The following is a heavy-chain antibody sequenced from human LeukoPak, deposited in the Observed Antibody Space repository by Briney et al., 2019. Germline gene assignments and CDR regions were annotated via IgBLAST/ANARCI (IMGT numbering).Heavy chain of an antibody. V-gene: IGHV4-39*07. Sequence: PSETLSLTCRVSGGSSYSRSYYWGWVRQPPGRGLEWIGRIYIRGYTKYNPSLKSRVTMSMDAFKNQFSLKLNSATAADTAVYYCARESGTVSRSLEWGEATLLTVFS. CDR3: ARESGTVSRSLE. CDR1: GGSSYSRSYY. D-gene: IGHD3-3*01. J-gene: IGHJ4*02. CDR2: IYIRGYT.